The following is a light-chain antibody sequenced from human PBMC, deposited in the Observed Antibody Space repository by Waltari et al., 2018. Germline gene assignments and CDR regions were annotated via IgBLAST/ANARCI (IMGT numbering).Light chain of an antibody. Sequence: DIQMTQSPSTLSASVGDTVTITCRASQSISSWLAWYQQKPGQAPKLLIYMTSTLQSGVPSRFSGRGSGTEFALTISSLQPDDFATYYCQQYDSYPLTFGGGTKVEIK. CDR2: MTS. CDR3: QQYDSYPLT. CDR1: QSISSW. V-gene: IGKV1-5*03. J-gene: IGKJ4*01.